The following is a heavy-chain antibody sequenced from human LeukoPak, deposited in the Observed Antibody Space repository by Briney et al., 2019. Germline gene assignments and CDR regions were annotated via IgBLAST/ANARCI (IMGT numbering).Heavy chain of an antibody. CDR3: ATQSATAAGEVVIY. D-gene: IGHD6-13*01. V-gene: IGHV1-24*01. CDR2: FDPEDGET. CDR1: GYTLTDLS. Sequence: ASVKVSCKVSGYTLTDLSMHWVRQAPGKGLEWMGGFDPEDGETIYAQRFQGRVTMTEDTSTDTAYMELSSLRSEDTAVYYCATQSATAAGEVVIYWGQGTLVTVSS. J-gene: IGHJ4*02.